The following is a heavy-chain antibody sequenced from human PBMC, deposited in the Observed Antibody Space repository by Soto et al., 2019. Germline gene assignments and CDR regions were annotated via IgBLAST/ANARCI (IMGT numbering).Heavy chain of an antibody. J-gene: IGHJ3*02. V-gene: IGHV4-31*03. CDR2: IYYSGST. Sequence: PSETLSLTCTVSGGSISSSSYYWGWIRQPPGKGLEWIGYIYYSGSTYYNPSLKSRVTISVDTSKNQFSLKLSSVTAADTAVYYCARGRIVPFDIWGQGTMVTVSS. CDR1: GGSISSSSYY. D-gene: IGHD2-2*01. CDR3: ARGRIVPFDI.